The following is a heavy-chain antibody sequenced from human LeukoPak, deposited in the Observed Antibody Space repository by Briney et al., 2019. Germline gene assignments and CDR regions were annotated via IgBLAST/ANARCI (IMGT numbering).Heavy chain of an antibody. Sequence: GGSLRLSCLTSGFTLSTNAMSWVRQAPGKGLEWVSAISGSGGSTYYADSVKGRFTISRDNSKNTLYLQMNSLRAEDTVVYYCAKSGYSGYSSGWYRDYYGMDVWGQGTTVTVSS. CDR1: GFTLSTNA. CDR3: AKSGYSGYSSGWYRDYYGMDV. CDR2: ISGSGGST. D-gene: IGHD6-19*01. V-gene: IGHV3-23*01. J-gene: IGHJ6*02.